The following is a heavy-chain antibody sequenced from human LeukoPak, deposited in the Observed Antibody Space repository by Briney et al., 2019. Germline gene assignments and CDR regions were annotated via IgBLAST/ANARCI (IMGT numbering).Heavy chain of an antibody. J-gene: IGHJ4*02. D-gene: IGHD6-13*01. CDR3: VKDRAYDSSWLFDY. CDR2: ISYDGSNK. Sequence: GGSLRLSCAASGFTFSSYGMHWVRQAPGKGLEWVAVISYDGSNKYYADSVKGRFTISRDNSKNSLYLQMNSLRAEDTALYYCVKDRAYDSSWLFDYWGQGTLVTVSS. V-gene: IGHV3-30*18. CDR1: GFTFSSYG.